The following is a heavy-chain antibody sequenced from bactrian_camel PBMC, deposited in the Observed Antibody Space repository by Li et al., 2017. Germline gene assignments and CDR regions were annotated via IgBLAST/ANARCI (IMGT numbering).Heavy chain of an antibody. J-gene: IGHJ4*01. V-gene: IGHV3S40*01. CDR1: GFTFSSYV. CDR3: AAELVSVPYGLTCLHASKAYNY. CDR2: INSPGGST. D-gene: IGHD7*01. Sequence: QLVESGGGSVQTGGSLRLSCAASGFTFSSYVMTWVRQAPGKGLEWVSTINSPGGSTYYADSVLGRFTISEDNTKNMLYLQMDSLKAEDTAMYYCAAELVSVPYGLTCLHASKAYNYWGQGTQVTVS.